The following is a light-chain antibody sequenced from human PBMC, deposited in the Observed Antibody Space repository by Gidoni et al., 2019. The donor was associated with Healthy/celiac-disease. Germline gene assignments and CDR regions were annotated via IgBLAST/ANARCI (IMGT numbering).Light chain of an antibody. V-gene: IGKV3-20*01. Sequence: EIVLTQSPGTLSLSPGERVTLSCRASQSVSSSYLAWYQQKPGQAPRLLIYGASSRATGIPDRFSGSGSGTDFTLTISRLEPEDFAVYYCQQYGSSPFTFXPXTKVDIK. J-gene: IGKJ3*01. CDR1: QSVSSSY. CDR2: GAS. CDR3: QQYGSSPFT.